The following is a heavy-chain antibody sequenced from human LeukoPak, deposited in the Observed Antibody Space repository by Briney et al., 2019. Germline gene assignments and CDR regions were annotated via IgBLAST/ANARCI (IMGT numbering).Heavy chain of an antibody. CDR1: GYTFTSYG. CDR3: ARDQMGYCSSTSCHKYNWFDP. Sequence: ASMKVSCKASGYTFTSYGISWVRQAPGQGLEWMGWISAYNGNTNYAQKLQGRVTMTTDTSTSTAYMELRSLRSDDTAVYYCARDQMGYCSSTSCHKYNWFDPWGQGTLVTVSS. CDR2: ISAYNGNT. J-gene: IGHJ5*02. V-gene: IGHV1-18*01. D-gene: IGHD2-2*01.